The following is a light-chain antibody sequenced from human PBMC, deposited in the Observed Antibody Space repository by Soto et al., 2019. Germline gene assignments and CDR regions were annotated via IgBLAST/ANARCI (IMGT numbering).Light chain of an antibody. CDR1: QSVSSTY. V-gene: IGKV3-20*01. J-gene: IGKJ1*01. CDR3: QQYGSSLWT. Sequence: EIVMTQSPATLSVSPGERATLSCRASQSVSSTYLAWYQQKPGQAPRLLIYGAFSRATGTPDRFSGSGSGTDFTLTINRLEPEDFAVYYCQQYGSSLWTFGQGTKVDI. CDR2: GAF.